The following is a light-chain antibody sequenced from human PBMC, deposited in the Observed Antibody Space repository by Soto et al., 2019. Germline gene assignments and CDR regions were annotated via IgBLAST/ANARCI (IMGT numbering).Light chain of an antibody. V-gene: IGLV2-8*01. J-gene: IGLJ1*01. CDR3: SSSAGGSNRV. Sequence: QSALTQPPSASGSPGQSVTISCTGTSSDVGAYNYVSWYQQHPGKAPKLMIYEVSKRPSGVPDRFSGSKSGNTASLTVSGLQAEDEADYYCSSSAGGSNRVFGTGTKVTVL. CDR1: SSDVGAYNY. CDR2: EVS.